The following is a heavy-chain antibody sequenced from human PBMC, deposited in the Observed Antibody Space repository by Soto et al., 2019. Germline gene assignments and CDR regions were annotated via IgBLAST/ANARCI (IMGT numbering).Heavy chain of an antibody. V-gene: IGHV3-23*01. Sequence: PGGSLRLSCAASGFTFSNYAMSWVRQAPGKGLEWVSVISGSGGSTYYADSVKGRFTISRDNSKNTLYLQMNSLRAEDTAVYYCAKDPIYNWNPNCFDPWGQGTLVTVSS. CDR2: ISGSGGST. CDR1: GFTFSNYA. D-gene: IGHD1-20*01. J-gene: IGHJ5*02. CDR3: AKDPIYNWNPNCFDP.